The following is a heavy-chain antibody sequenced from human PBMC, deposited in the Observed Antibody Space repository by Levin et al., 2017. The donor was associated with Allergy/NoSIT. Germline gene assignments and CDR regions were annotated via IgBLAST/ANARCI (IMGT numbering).Heavy chain of an antibody. CDR1: GFTFSSIG. J-gene: IGHJ4*02. V-gene: IGHV3-33*01. Sequence: GGSLRLSCAASGFTFSSIGMHWVRQAPGKGLEWVAVIWYDGSNKYYADSVKGRFTISRDNSKNTLYLQMNSLRVEDTAVYFCAREFCSGGSCYYFDYWGQGTLVTVSS. CDR3: AREFCSGGSCYYFDY. D-gene: IGHD2-15*01. CDR2: IWYDGSNK.